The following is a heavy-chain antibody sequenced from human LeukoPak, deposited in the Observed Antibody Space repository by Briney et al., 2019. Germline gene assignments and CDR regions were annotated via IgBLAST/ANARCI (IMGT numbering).Heavy chain of an antibody. CDR3: AREPRNYPPTKVYYGMDV. J-gene: IGHJ6*02. D-gene: IGHD4-11*01. Sequence: PSETLSLTCTVSGGSISSYYWSWIRQPPGKGLEWIGYIYYSGSTNYNPSLKSRVTISVDTSKNQFSLKLSSVTAADTAVYYCAREPRNYPPTKVYYGMDVWGQGTTVTVSS. V-gene: IGHV4-59*12. CDR1: GGSISSYY. CDR2: IYYSGST.